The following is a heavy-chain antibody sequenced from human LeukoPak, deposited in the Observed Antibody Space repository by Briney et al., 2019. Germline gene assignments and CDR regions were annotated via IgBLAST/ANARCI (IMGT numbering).Heavy chain of an antibody. Sequence: SETLSLTCTVSGGSISGGSFYWGWIRQPPGKALECIGSIYYSGSSYSNPSLKSRVTISVDTSKNQFSLKLSSVTAADTAVYYCARQGGYSYGTDYYFDYWGQGTLVTVSS. CDR2: IYYSGSS. J-gene: IGHJ4*02. V-gene: IGHV4-39*01. CDR3: ARQGGYSYGTDYYFDY. D-gene: IGHD5-18*01. CDR1: GGSISGGSFY.